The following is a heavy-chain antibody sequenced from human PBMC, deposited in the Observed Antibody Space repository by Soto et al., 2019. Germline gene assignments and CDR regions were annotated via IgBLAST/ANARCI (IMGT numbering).Heavy chain of an antibody. J-gene: IGHJ4*02. CDR3: AKGRVKAAAGTGGDY. D-gene: IGHD6-13*01. CDR1: GFTFSSYA. V-gene: IGHV3-23*01. Sequence: EVQLLESGGGLVQPGGSLRLSCAASGFTFSSYAMSWVRQAPGRGLEWVSAISGSGGSTYYADSVKGRFTISRDNTKNTLYLQMNSLGAEDTAVYYCAKGRVKAAAGTGGDYWGQGTLVTVSS. CDR2: ISGSGGST.